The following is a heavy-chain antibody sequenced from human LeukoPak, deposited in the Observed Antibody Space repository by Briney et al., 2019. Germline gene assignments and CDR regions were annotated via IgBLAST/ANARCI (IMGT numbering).Heavy chain of an antibody. D-gene: IGHD1-26*01. CDR2: IYYSWST. J-gene: IGHJ4*02. V-gene: IGHV4-59*08. CDR3: ARQNSGSYSFDY. Sequence: SETLSLTCTVSGGSISSYYWSWIRQPPGKGLEWIGYIYYSWSTNYNPSLKSRVTISVDTSKNQFSLKLSSVTAADTAVYYCARQNSGSYSFDYWGQGTLVTVSS. CDR1: GGSISSYY.